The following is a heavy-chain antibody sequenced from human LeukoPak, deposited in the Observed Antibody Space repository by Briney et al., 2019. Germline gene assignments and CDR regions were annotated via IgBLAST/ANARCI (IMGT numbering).Heavy chain of an antibody. J-gene: IGHJ3*02. CDR1: EFTFGDFA. CDR3: ARSYYYDSSAYRGDAFDI. CDR2: ISSSSSYV. D-gene: IGHD3-22*01. V-gene: IGHV3-21*01. Sequence: GGSLRLSCTASEFTFGDFAISWVRQAPGKGLDWVSSISSSSSYVYYADSVKAGFTISRDNAKNSLYLQMNSLSAEDTAVYYCARSYYYDSSAYRGDAFDIWGQGTMVTVSS.